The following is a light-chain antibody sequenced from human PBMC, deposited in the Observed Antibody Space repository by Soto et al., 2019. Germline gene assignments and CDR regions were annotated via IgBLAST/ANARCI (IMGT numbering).Light chain of an antibody. V-gene: IGKV3-20*01. Sequence: EIGLTQSQGTLSLSPGERATRACRASQPVTGNYLAWYQHVPGLAPRLLIYGASFSATGIPDRFSGSRSATKFSLTISSLQPEDFSVYYCHQHYRLPQVTFGPGTKVDIK. CDR2: GAS. CDR3: HQHYRLPQVT. J-gene: IGKJ3*01. CDR1: QPVTGNY.